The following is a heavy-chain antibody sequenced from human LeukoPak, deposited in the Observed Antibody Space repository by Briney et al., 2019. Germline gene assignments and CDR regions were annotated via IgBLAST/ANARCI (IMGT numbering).Heavy chain of an antibody. D-gene: IGHD3-22*01. Sequence: ASVKVSCKPSGYPFTGHFMHWVRQAPGQGLEWMGWIDPDSGDTSYAQKFQGGVSMTRDTSLSTVYMELSRLRSDDTAVYYCARGSYLYEDSGYFDYWGQGTLVTVSS. CDR3: ARGSYLYEDSGYFDY. CDR1: GYPFTGHF. CDR2: IDPDSGDT. J-gene: IGHJ4*02. V-gene: IGHV1-2*02.